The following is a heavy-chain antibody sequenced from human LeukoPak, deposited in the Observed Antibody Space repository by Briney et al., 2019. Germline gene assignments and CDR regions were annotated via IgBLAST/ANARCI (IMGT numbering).Heavy chain of an antibody. CDR1: GFTFSSYA. CDR2: ISYDGSNK. J-gene: IGHJ4*02. Sequence: GRSLRLSCAASGFTFSSYAMHWVHQAPGKGLEWVAVISYDGSNKYYADSVKGRFTISRDNSKNTLYLQMNSLRAEDTAVYYCAKDLCEYWGQGTLVTVSS. V-gene: IGHV3-30*04. CDR3: AKDLCEY. D-gene: IGHD3-16*01.